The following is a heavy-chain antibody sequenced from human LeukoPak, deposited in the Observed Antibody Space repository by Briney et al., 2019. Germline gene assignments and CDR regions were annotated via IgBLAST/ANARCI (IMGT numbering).Heavy chain of an antibody. D-gene: IGHD3-16*01. V-gene: IGHV3-21*01. CDR1: GFTFSGYS. CDR3: ARGGGDYIDY. J-gene: IGHJ4*02. Sequence: GGSLRLSCAASGFTFSGYSLNWVRQAPGKGLEWVSSITSSGSSMYYADSVKGRFTISRDNAESSMYLQMNSLRAEDTAVYYCARGGGDYIDYWGQGTLVTVSS. CDR2: ITSSGSSM.